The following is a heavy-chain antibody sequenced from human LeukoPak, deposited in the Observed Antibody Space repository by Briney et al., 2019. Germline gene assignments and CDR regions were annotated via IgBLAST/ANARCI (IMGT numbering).Heavy chain of an antibody. CDR3: ARHGSGWSVDY. D-gene: IGHD6-19*01. CDR2: IYYSGST. J-gene: IGHJ4*02. V-gene: IGHV4-59*08. Sequence: SENLSLTCTVSGVCISSYYWSWIRQPPGKGLEWIGYIYYSGSTNYNPSLKSRVTISVDTSKNQFSLKLSSVTAADTAVYYCARHGSGWSVDYWGQGTLVTVSS. CDR1: GVCISSYY.